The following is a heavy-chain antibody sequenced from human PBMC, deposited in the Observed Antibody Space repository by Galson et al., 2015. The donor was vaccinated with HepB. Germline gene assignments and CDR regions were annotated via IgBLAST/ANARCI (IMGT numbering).Heavy chain of an antibody. CDR2: IKQDGSEK. J-gene: IGHJ4*02. Sequence: SLRLSCAASGFTFSSYWMSWVRQAPGKGLEWVANIKQDGSEKYYVDSVKGRFTISRDNAKNSLYLQMNSLRAEDTAVYYCAREGEARETYCGGDCYSFDYWGQGTLVTVSS. CDR1: GFTFSSYW. D-gene: IGHD2-21*02. V-gene: IGHV3-7*03. CDR3: AREGEARETYCGGDCYSFDY.